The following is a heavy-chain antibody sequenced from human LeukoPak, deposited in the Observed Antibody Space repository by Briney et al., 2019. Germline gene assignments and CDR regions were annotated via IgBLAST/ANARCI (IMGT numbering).Heavy chain of an antibody. CDR1: GFTFSNYT. D-gene: IGHD6-19*01. V-gene: IGHV3-23*01. CDR2: ISGSGDST. Sequence: GGSLRLSCAASGFTFSNYTMRWVRQAPGKGLEWVSGISGSGDSTYYADSVKGRFTISRDNSKNTLYLQMNSLRAEDTAVYYCARRSGIAVDGAFDYWGQGTLVTVSS. J-gene: IGHJ4*02. CDR3: ARRSGIAVDGAFDY.